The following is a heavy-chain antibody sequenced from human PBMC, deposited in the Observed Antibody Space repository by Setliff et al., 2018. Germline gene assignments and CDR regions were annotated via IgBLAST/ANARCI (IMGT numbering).Heavy chain of an antibody. J-gene: IGHJ6*02. CDR2: IKQDGSEK. CDR1: GFTFSSYW. V-gene: IGHV3-7*01. CDR3: ARNWATAQHYYYGMDV. Sequence: PGGSLRLSCAASGFTFSSYWMSWVRQAPGKGLEWVANIKQDGSEKYYVDSVEGRFTISRDNSENTLYLQMNSLRAEDTAVYYCARNWATAQHYYYGMDVWGQGTTVTVSS. D-gene: IGHD2-21*02.